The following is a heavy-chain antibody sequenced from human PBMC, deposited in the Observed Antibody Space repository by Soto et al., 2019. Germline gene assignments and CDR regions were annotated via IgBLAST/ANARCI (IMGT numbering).Heavy chain of an antibody. CDR2: INAGNGNT. CDR1: GYTFTSSA. CDR3: ARGGITIFGVVLYGMDV. D-gene: IGHD3-3*01. V-gene: IGHV1-3*01. Sequence: ASVKVSCKASGYTFTSSAMHWVRQAPGQRLEWMGWINAGNGNTKYSQKFQGRVTITRDTSASTAYMELSSLRSEDTAVYYCARGGITIFGVVLYGMDVWGQGTTVTVSS. J-gene: IGHJ6*02.